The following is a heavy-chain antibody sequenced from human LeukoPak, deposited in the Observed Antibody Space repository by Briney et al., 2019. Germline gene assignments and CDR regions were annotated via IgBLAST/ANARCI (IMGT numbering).Heavy chain of an antibody. CDR1: GFTFSSYA. Sequence: PGGSLRLSCAASGFTFSSYAMSWVRQAPGKGLEWVSAISGSGGSTYYADSVKGRFTISRDNSKNTLYLQMNSLRAEDTAVYYCAKDQGTASSSWYEGKYFQHWGQGTLVTVSS. V-gene: IGHV3-23*01. D-gene: IGHD6-13*01. J-gene: IGHJ1*01. CDR3: AKDQGTASSSWYEGKYFQH. CDR2: ISGSGGST.